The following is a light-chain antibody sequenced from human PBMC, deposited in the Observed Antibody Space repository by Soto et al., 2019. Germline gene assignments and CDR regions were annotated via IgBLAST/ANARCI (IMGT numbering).Light chain of an antibody. CDR2: DAS. Sequence: DIQMTQSHSTLSASVGDRVTITCRDSQSISSWLAWYQQKPGKAPKLLIHDASTLESGIPSRFSGSGSGTEFTLTISSLQPDDFATYYCQQYNSYWTFGQGTKVDIK. J-gene: IGKJ1*01. V-gene: IGKV1-5*01. CDR3: QQYNSYWT. CDR1: QSISSW.